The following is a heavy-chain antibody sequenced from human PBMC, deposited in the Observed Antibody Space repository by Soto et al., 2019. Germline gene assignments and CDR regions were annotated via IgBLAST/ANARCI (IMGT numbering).Heavy chain of an antibody. V-gene: IGHV3-33*08. J-gene: IGHJ3*02. CDR3: ARDRKGGSSSSAFDI. CDR2: IWNDGSNK. CDR1: GFTFSSYG. Sequence: GGSLRLSCAASGFTFSSYGMHWVRQAPGKGLEWVAVIWNDGSNKYYADSVKGRFTISRDNSKNTLYLQMNSLRAEDTAVYYCARDRKGGSSSSAFDILGQGTMVTVSS. D-gene: IGHD6-6*01.